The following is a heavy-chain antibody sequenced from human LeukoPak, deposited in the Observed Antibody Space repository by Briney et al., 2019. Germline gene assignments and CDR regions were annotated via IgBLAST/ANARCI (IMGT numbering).Heavy chain of an antibody. CDR3: AKPRDSSAWRTSYYFDY. CDR1: GFTFSTYA. J-gene: IGHJ4*02. CDR2: INDGGGST. Sequence: GGSLRLSCAASGFTFSTYAMNWVRQAPGKGLEWVSAINDGGGSTYYAGSVKGRFTISRDNSKNTLYLQMNSLRAEDTAVYYCAKPRDSSAWRTSYYFDYWGQGTLVTASS. V-gene: IGHV3-23*01. D-gene: IGHD6-19*01.